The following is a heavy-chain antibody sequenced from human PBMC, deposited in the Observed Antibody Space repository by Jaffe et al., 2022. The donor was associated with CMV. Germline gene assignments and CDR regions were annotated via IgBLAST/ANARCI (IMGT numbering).Heavy chain of an antibody. CDR3: ARDSMITFGGVIGHAEYFQH. V-gene: IGHV1-18*04. Sequence: QVQLVQSGAEVKKPGASVKVSCKASGYTFTSYGISWVRQAPGQGLEWMGWISAYNGNTNYAQKLQGRVTMTTDTSTSTAYMELRSLRSDDTAVYYCARDSMITFGGVIGHAEYFQHWGQGTLVTVSS. D-gene: IGHD3-16*02. CDR1: GYTFTSYG. CDR2: ISAYNGNT. J-gene: IGHJ1*01.